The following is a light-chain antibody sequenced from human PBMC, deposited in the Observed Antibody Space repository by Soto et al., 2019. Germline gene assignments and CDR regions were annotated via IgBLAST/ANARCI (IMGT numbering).Light chain of an antibody. CDR2: LAS. V-gene: IGKV1-39*01. CDR3: QLSYSYPKT. J-gene: IGKJ2*01. CDR1: QSISSY. Sequence: DIQLTQSPSSLSASVGDRVTIACRASQSISSYLNWYPPRPGKAHKLLIYLASNLQGGVPSRFSGSASGTDLTLSIISLQPEACATSYCQLSYSYPKTFGQGTTLEIK.